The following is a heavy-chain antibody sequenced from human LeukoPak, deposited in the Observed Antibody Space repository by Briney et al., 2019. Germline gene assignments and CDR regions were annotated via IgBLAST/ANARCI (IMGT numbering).Heavy chain of an antibody. CDR2: IYPGDSDT. D-gene: IGHD6-13*01. Sequence: GESLKISCKGSGYKFTNYWIGWVRQMPGIGLEWMGIIYPGDSDTKYSPSFQGQVTISADKSISTAYLQWSSLKASDTAMYFCARLSGSSSWYPIDFWGQGTLVTVSS. J-gene: IGHJ4*02. CDR1: GYKFTNYW. CDR3: ARLSGSSSWYPIDF. V-gene: IGHV5-51*01.